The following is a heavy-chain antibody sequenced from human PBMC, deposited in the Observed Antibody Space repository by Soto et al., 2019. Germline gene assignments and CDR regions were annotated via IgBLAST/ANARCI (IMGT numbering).Heavy chain of an antibody. Sequence: SLTCTVSGGSIRSGGYYWSWIRQHPGKGLEWIGYIYYSGSTYYNPSLKSRVTISVDTSKNQFSLKLSSVTAADTAVYYCARGGSSWYFANFDYWGQGTLVTVSS. CDR1: GGSIRSGGYY. J-gene: IGHJ4*02. CDR3: ARGGSSWYFANFDY. CDR2: IYYSGST. D-gene: IGHD6-13*01. V-gene: IGHV4-31*03.